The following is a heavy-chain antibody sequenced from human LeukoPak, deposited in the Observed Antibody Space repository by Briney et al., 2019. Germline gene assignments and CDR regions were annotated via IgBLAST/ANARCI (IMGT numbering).Heavy chain of an antibody. Sequence: GGSLRLSCAASGFTFSSYAMSWVRQAPGKGLEWVSAISGSGGSTYYADSVKGRFTISGDNSKNTLCLQMNSLRAEDTAVYYCAKALRIVVVPAAMRSWGQGTLVTVSS. J-gene: IGHJ4*02. V-gene: IGHV3-23*01. CDR2: ISGSGGST. D-gene: IGHD2-2*01. CDR3: AKALRIVVVPAAMRS. CDR1: GFTFSSYA.